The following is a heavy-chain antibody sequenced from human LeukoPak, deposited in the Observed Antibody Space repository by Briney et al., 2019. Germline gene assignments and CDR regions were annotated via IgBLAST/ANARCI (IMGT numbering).Heavy chain of an antibody. CDR2: IYPTGSTT. CDR3: ARGPNGNWSGLDF. D-gene: IGHD1-1*01. CDR1: GFSFSGHW. Sequence: WGSLRLSCTASGFSFSGHWLHWVRQLPGKGLVWVSRIYPTGSTTCYADPVKGRFTVSRDNTKNTLYLLVNNPGAEDAAVYYCARGPNGNWSGLDFWGQGTLLTVSS. V-gene: IGHV3-74*01. J-gene: IGHJ4*02.